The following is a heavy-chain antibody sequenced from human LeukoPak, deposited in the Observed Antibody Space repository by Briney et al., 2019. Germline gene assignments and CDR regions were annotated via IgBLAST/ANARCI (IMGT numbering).Heavy chain of an antibody. CDR2: IYWNDDK. CDR3: ALRPKAGLNWFDH. J-gene: IGHJ5*02. Sequence: GPTLVKAAQTLTLTGTFSGFGLPTRGRGVGWIRQPPGEGLEWLSLIYWNDDKRYTPSLKTSLTITKATSNNHVVLTMTNMDPVDTATYSCALRPKAGLNWFDHWGQGTLVTVSS. V-gene: IGHV2-5*01. CDR1: GFGLPTRGRG.